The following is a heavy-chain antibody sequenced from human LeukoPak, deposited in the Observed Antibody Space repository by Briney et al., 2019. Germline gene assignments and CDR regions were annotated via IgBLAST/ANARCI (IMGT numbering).Heavy chain of an antibody. D-gene: IGHD6-19*01. CDR2: ISAYNGDT. CDR3: ARDPSNTSGWYAWADY. V-gene: IGHV1-18*01. Sequence: ASVKVSCKASGFTFTRCGISWVRQAPGQGLEWMGWISAYNGDTKYAQKFQDRLTMTTDTSTSTAYMELRSLRSDDTAVYYCARDPSNTSGWYAWADYWGQGTLVTVSS. J-gene: IGHJ4*02. CDR1: GFTFTRCG.